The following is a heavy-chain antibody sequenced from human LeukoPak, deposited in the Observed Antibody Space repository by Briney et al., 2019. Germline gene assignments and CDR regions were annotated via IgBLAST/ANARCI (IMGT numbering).Heavy chain of an antibody. CDR2: INPNSGGT. V-gene: IGHV1-2*02. CDR3: ARVGHTSGWDFDY. D-gene: IGHD6-19*01. CDR1: GDTITGNY. Sequence: ASVTVSCTASGDTITGNYIHWVRHAPGPGHEWMGFINPNSGGTNYAQKFQGRVTMTRDTSITTAYMELRRVTSDDTAVYYCARVGHTSGWDFDYWGQGTLVTVSS. J-gene: IGHJ4*02.